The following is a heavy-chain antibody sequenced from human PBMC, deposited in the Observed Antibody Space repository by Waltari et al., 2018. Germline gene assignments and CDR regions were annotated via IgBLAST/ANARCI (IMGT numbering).Heavy chain of an antibody. D-gene: IGHD2-21*01. CDR1: GYSLSSGYY. J-gene: IGHJ4*02. V-gene: IGHV4-38-2*02. Sequence: QVQLQESGPGLVKPSETLSLTCTVSGYSLSSGYYWGWIRQPPGKGLEWIGSIYHSGSTYYNPSLKSRVTISVDTSKNQFSLKLSSVTAADTAVYYCARVTVFSPFDYWGQGTLVTVSS. CDR2: IYHSGST. CDR3: ARVTVFSPFDY.